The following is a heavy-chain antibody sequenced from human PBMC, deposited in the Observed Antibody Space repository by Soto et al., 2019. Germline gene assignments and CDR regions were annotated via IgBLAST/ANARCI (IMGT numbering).Heavy chain of an antibody. Sequence: QVQLVQSGAEVKKPGSSVKLSCKASGGTFSSYAISWVRQAPGQGLEWMGGIIPIFGTANYAQKFQGRVKITADVSTSTAYMELCSLRSEDTAVDYCARDPLCSIAAAGTPHYYYYGMDVWGQGTKVTVSS. J-gene: IGHJ6*02. D-gene: IGHD6-13*01. CDR2: IIPIFGTA. CDR3: ARDPLCSIAAAGTPHYYYYGMDV. V-gene: IGHV1-69*12. CDR1: GGTFSSYA.